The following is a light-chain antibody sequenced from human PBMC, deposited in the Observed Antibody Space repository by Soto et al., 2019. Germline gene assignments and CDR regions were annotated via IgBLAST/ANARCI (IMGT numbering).Light chain of an antibody. CDR2: GAS. V-gene: IGKV3-20*01. CDR3: QQYGSSPRTRT. Sequence: EIVLTQFPDTLSLSPGERATLSCRASPGVNANYLAWYQQKPGQAPRLLIYGASSRATGIPDRFSGSGSGTDFTLTISRLEPEDFAVYYCQQYGSSPRTRTFGQGTKVDIK. CDR1: PGVNANY. J-gene: IGKJ1*01.